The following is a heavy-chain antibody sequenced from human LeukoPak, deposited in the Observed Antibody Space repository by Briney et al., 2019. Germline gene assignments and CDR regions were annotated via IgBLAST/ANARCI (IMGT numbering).Heavy chain of an antibody. CDR1: GGTFSSYA. CDR3: ARDAATDYYGMVV. Sequence: ASVKVSCKASGGTFSSYAISWVRQAPGPGLEWMGGIIPIFGTANYAQKFEGRDTITADVCTRTVYLELRALRPEDMEVFYSARDAATDYYGMVVWCQGTTVTVSS. V-gene: IGHV1-69*13. D-gene: IGHD2-15*01. CDR2: IIPIFGTA. J-gene: IGHJ6*02.